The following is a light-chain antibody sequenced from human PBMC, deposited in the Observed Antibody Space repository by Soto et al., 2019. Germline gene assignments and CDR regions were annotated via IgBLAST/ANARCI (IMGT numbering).Light chain of an antibody. V-gene: IGLV7-43*01. CDR2: STS. CDR1: TGAVTSGHY. CDR3: LLYFGGAQV. J-gene: IGLJ2*01. Sequence: QAVVTQEPSLTVSPGGTVTLTCASSTGAVTSGHYPNWFQQKPGQAPRALIYSTSNTHSWTPARFSGSLLGGKAALTLSGVQPEDEAAYYCLLYFGGAQVFGGGTKLTVL.